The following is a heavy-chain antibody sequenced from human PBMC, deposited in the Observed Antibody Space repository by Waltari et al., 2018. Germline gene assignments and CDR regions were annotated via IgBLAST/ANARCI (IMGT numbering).Heavy chain of an antibody. V-gene: IGHV3-7*01. D-gene: IGHD1-26*01. Sequence: EMHLVESGGGLVQPGGSLRLSCCASGFTFSRFWMTWVRQTPGKGLEWVADIKEDGTEKRYVESVRGRFTISRDNTKNSLFLQMNSLRAEDTAVYYCARSGMKFTFDYWGRGTPVIVSS. CDR3: ARSGMKFTFDY. J-gene: IGHJ4*02. CDR1: GFTFSRFW. CDR2: IKEDGTEK.